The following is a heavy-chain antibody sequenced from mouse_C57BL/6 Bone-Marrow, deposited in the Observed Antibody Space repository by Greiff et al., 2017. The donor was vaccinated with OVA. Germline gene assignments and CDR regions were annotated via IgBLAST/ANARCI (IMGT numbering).Heavy chain of an antibody. V-gene: IGHV1-54*01. CDR2: INPGSGGT. J-gene: IGHJ2*01. D-gene: IGHD2-2*01. CDR1: GYAFTNYL. CDR3: ARRSYGYHYFDY. Sequence: VQGVESGAELVRPGTSVKVSCKASGYAFTNYLIEWVKQRPGQGLEWIGVINPGSGGTNYNEKFKGKATLTADKSSSTAYMQLSSLTSEDSAVYFCARRSYGYHYFDYWGQGTTLTVSS.